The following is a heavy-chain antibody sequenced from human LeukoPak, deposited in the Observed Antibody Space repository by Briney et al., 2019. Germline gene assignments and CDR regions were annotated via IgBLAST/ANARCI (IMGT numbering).Heavy chain of an antibody. Sequence: GGSLSLSCAASGFTFSSYSMNWVRQAPGKGLEWVSYISSSSSTIYYADSVKGRFTISRDNAKNSLYLQMNGLRAEDTAVYYCARVLAGPIVGAMGLDAFDIWGQGTMVTVSS. J-gene: IGHJ3*02. D-gene: IGHD1-26*01. CDR2: ISSSSSTI. V-gene: IGHV3-48*04. CDR1: GFTFSSYS. CDR3: ARVLAGPIVGAMGLDAFDI.